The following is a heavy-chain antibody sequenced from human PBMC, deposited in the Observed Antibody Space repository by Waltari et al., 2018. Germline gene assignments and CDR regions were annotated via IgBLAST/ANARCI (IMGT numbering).Heavy chain of an antibody. CDR2: IYYRGST. CDR1: GGSISTNY. CDR3: ARDLTAQGIGY. D-gene: IGHD5-18*01. Sequence: QVQLPESGPGLVKPSETLSLTCTVSGGSISTNYWTWIWQPPGKGLEWIGYIYYRGSTNYNPSLKSRVIISVDTSKNQFSLKLSSVTAADTAVYYCARDLTAQGIGYWGQGTLVTVSS. V-gene: IGHV4-59*01. J-gene: IGHJ4*02.